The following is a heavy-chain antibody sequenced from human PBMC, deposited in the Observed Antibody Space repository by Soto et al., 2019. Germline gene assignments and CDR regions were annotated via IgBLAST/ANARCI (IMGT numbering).Heavy chain of an antibody. CDR2: ISSDSTNM. CDR3: ARDDMLMIRGVIEHYYGMDV. J-gene: IGHJ6*02. V-gene: IGHV3-21*01. D-gene: IGHD3-10*01. CDR1: KFTFSDYS. Sequence: EVQLVESGGGLVKPGGSLRLSCAASKFTFSDYSMNWVRQAPGKGLEWVSSISSDSTNMYYADSVKGRFSISRDNAKKSLFLQMNSLRVEDTAVYYCARDDMLMIRGVIEHYYGMDVWGQGTTVTVSS.